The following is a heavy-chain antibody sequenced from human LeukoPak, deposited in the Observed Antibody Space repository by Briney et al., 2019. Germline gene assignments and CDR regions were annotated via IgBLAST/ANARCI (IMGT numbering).Heavy chain of an antibody. CDR3: AKDRYCSSSSCYDAS. V-gene: IGHV3-21*04. J-gene: IGHJ5*02. CDR1: GFTFSNYN. D-gene: IGHD2-2*01. CDR2: ISSVSSYI. Sequence: PGGSLRLSCAASGFTFSNYNMNWVRQAPGKGLEWLSSISSVSSYIYYADSVKGRFTISRDNARNSLFLQMNSLRAEDTAVYYCAKDRYCSSSSCYDASWGQGTLVTVSS.